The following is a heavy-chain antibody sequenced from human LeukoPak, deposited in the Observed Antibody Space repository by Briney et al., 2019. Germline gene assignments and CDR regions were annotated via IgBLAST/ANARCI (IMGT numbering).Heavy chain of an antibody. D-gene: IGHD3-9*01. J-gene: IGHJ4*02. CDR2: IHHSGNT. CDR3: AKAGVWLPAV. V-gene: IGHV4-4*02. Sequence: SETMSLTCADSGGSVSSDNWWSWVRQPPGKGLEWIGEIHHSGNTNYSPSLKSRVTISLDKSRNQFSLKLNSVTAADTAVYYCAKAGVWLPAVWGQGTLVTVSS. CDR1: GGSVSSDNW.